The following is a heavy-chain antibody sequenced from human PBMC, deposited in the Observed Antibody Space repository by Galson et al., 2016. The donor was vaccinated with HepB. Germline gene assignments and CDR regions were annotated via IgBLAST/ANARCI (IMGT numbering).Heavy chain of an antibody. CDR3: ARTVGAMPELEY. V-gene: IGHV1-18*01. Sequence: SVKVSCKASGYTFSSTYGITWVRQAPGQGLEWIGWISAYNGDTNYAQKFRGRVTMTTDTSTSTAYMELRSLRGDDTAVYYCARTVGAMPELEYWGQGTLVTVS. CDR1: GYTFSSTYG. J-gene: IGHJ4*02. D-gene: IGHD1-26*01. CDR2: ISAYNGDT.